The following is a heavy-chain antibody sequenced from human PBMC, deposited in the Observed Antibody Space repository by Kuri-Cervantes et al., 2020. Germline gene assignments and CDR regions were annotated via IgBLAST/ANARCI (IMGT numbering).Heavy chain of an antibody. V-gene: IGHV3-33*01. Sequence: GESLKIPCAASGFTFRNHGMHWVRQAPGRGLEWVAVIWYDGSNKYYADSVKGRFTISRDNSKNTLYLQMNSLRAEDTAVYYCARAGGGGGAFDIWGQGTMVTVSS. D-gene: IGHD2-15*01. CDR1: GFTFRNHG. J-gene: IGHJ3*02. CDR2: IWYDGSNK. CDR3: ARAGGGGGAFDI.